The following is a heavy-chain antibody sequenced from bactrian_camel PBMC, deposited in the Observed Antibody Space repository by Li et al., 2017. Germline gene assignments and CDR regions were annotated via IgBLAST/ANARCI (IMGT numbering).Heavy chain of an antibody. Sequence: HAQLVESGGGLVQPGGSLRLSCVVSGSTYSSNCMGWFRQVPGKEREGVAGLYTSGGGATYYDDSVKGRFTISKDNAKNTLYLQMNSLKPEDTAVYYCATHDPRDRVVGWWVATDEYNYWGRGTQVTVS. CDR1: GSTYSSNC. CDR2: LYTSGGGAT. D-gene: IGHD2*01. CDR3: ATHDPRDRVVGWWVATDEYNY. V-gene: IGHV3S6*01. J-gene: IGHJ4*01.